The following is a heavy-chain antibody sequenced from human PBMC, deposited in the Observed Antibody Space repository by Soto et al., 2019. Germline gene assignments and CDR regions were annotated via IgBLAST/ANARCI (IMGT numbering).Heavy chain of an antibody. Sequence: QVQLVESGGGVVQPGRSLRLSCAASGFTFSDYGIHWVRQAPGKGLEWVALISYAGSNKYYADSVKGRFTISSDNSKNTLYLQMNSLKVEDTAVYYCAKDQWNYYFWSGYSPLDYWGQGTLVTVSS. CDR3: AKDQWNYYFWSGYSPLDY. CDR2: ISYAGSNK. CDR1: GFTFSDYG. D-gene: IGHD3-3*01. J-gene: IGHJ4*02. V-gene: IGHV3-30*18.